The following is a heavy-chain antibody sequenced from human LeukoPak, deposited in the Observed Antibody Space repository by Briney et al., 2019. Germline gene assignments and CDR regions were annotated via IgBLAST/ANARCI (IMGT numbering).Heavy chain of an antibody. CDR2: IIPIFGTP. CDR1: GGTFSNYA. D-gene: IGHD2-15*01. V-gene: IGHV1-69*05. J-gene: IGHJ4*02. Sequence: SVKVSCKASGGTFSNYAVTWVRQAPGQGLEWMGRIIPIFGTPNYAQKFQGRVTITTDESTSTAYMELSSLRSEDTAVCYCARGPFQYCSGDSCYSPFDYWGQGTLVTVSS. CDR3: ARGPFQYCSGDSCYSPFDY.